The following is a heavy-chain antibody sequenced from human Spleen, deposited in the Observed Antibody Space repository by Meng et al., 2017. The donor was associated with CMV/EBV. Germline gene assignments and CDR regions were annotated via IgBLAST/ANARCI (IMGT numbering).Heavy chain of an antibody. J-gene: IGHJ5*02. CDR3: ASQSITGTTGFDP. Sequence: CKASGYTFTSYGISWVRQAPGQGLEWMGWISAYNGNTNYAQKLQGRVTMTTDTSTSTAYMELRSLRSDDTAVYYCASQSITGTTGFDPWGQGTLVTVCS. CDR2: ISAYNGNT. CDR1: GYTFTSYG. D-gene: IGHD1-7*01. V-gene: IGHV1-18*01.